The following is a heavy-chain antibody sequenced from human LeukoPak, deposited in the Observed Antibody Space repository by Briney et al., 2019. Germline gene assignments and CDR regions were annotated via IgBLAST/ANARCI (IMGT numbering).Heavy chain of an antibody. CDR3: ARADYDTSAYYYTFDY. Sequence: PSETLSLTCTVSGGSIDGYYWSWIRQPPEKGLEWIGYIYYRGSTNYNPSLKSRVTISVDTSKNQFSLNLSSVTAADTAVYYCARADYDTSAYYYTFDYWGQGTLVTVSS. D-gene: IGHD3-22*01. CDR2: IYYRGST. J-gene: IGHJ4*02. CDR1: GGSIDGYY. V-gene: IGHV4-59*01.